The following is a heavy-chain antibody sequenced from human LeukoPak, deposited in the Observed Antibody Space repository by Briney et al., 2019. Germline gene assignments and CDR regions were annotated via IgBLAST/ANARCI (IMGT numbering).Heavy chain of an antibody. J-gene: IGHJ4*02. CDR3: ARNSALDY. CDR1: GFTFSSYD. V-gene: IGHV3-33*01. D-gene: IGHD2/OR15-2a*01. Sequence: GGSLRLSCAASGFTFSSYDMHWVRQAPGKGLEWVAVMWSDGSNKYHADSVKGRFTISRGNSKNTLYLQMNSLRAEDTAVYYCARNSALDYWGQGTLVTVSS. CDR2: MWSDGSNK.